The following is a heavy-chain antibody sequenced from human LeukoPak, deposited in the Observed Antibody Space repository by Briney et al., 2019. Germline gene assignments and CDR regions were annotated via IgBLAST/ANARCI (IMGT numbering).Heavy chain of an antibody. Sequence: PSETLSLTCTVSGGSISSYYWSWIRQPPGKGLEWIGEIYHSGSTNYNPSLKSRVTISVDESKNQFSLKLSSVTAADTAVYYCARVLQPAAFDYWGQGTLVTVSS. CDR2: IYHSGST. D-gene: IGHD2-2*01. V-gene: IGHV4-59*12. J-gene: IGHJ4*02. CDR1: GGSISSYY. CDR3: ARVLQPAAFDY.